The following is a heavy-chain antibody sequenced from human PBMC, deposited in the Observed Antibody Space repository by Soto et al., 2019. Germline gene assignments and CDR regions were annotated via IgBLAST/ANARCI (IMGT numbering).Heavy chain of an antibody. D-gene: IGHD3-3*01. J-gene: IGHJ6*02. Sequence: LSLTCAVYGGSFSGYYWSWIRQPPGKGLEWIGEINHSGSTNYNPSLKSRVTISVDTSKNQFSLKLSSVTAADTAVYYCARAPRFTIFGVVIINYGMDVWGQGTTVTVSS. CDR3: ARAPRFTIFGVVIINYGMDV. CDR1: GGSFSGYY. CDR2: INHSGST. V-gene: IGHV4-34*01.